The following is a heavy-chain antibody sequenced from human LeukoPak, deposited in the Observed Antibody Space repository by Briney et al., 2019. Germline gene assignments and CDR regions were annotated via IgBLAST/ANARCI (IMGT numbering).Heavy chain of an antibody. CDR2: IYTSGST. J-gene: IGHJ4*02. V-gene: IGHV4-4*07. CDR1: GGSISNFY. D-gene: IGHD4-23*01. Sequence: SETLSLTCTVSGGSISNFYWSWIRQPAGKGLEWIGRIYTSGSTNYNPSLKSRVTMSIDTSKSQFSLKLSSVTAADTAVYYCAKSVLTTVVLSRGFDYWGQGTLVTVSS. CDR3: AKSVLTTVVLSRGFDY.